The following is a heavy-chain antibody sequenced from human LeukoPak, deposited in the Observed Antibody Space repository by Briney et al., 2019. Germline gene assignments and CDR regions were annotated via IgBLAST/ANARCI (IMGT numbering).Heavy chain of an antibody. CDR1: GGTFSSYA. V-gene: IGHV1-69*04. CDR3: AGWFGSAAFGY. J-gene: IGHJ4*02. CDR2: IIPILGIA. D-gene: IGHD3-10*01. Sequence: SVKVSCKASGGTFSSYAISWVRQAPGQGLEWMGRIIPILGIANYAQKFQGRVTITADKSTSTAYMELSSLRSEDTAVYYCAGWFGSAAFGYWGQGTLVTVSS.